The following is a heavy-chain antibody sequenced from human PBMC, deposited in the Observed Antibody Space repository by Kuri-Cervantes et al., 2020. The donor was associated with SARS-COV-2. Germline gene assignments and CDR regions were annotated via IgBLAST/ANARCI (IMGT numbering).Heavy chain of an antibody. CDR3: ARDRFRVPAAMTTVFWFDP. CDR2: ISSSSSTI. D-gene: IGHD2-2*01. J-gene: IGHJ5*02. CDR1: GFTFGSYS. Sequence: GESLKISCAASGFTFGSYSMNWVRQAPGKGLEWVSYISSSSSTIYYADSVKGRFTISRDNAKNSLYLQMNSLRDEDTAVYCCARDRFRVPAAMTTVFWFDPWGQGTLVTVSS. V-gene: IGHV3-48*02.